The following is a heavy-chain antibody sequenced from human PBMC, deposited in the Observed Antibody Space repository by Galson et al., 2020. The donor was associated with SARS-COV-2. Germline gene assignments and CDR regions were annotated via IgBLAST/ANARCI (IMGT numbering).Heavy chain of an antibody. V-gene: IGHV3-11*01. CDR3: ARANYYDSSGYSDL. D-gene: IGHD3-22*01. J-gene: IGHJ2*01. CDR2: ISSSGSTI. CDR1: GFTFSDYY. Sequence: GGSLRLSCAASGFTFSDYYMSWIRQAPGKGLEWVSYISSSGSTIYYADSVKGRFTISRDNAENSLYLQMNSLRAEDTAVYYCARANYYDSSGYSDLWGRGTLVTVSS.